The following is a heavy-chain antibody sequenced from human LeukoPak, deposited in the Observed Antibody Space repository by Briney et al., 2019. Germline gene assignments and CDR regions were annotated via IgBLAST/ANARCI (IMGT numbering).Heavy chain of an antibody. CDR3: ARGRDTAPVYYMDV. CDR2: ISSSSSYI. V-gene: IGHV3-21*01. CDR1: GFTFSSYS. D-gene: IGHD5-18*01. J-gene: IGHJ6*03. Sequence: PGGSLRLSCAASGFTFSSYSMNWVRQAPGKGLEWVSSISSSSSYIYYADSVKGRFTISRDNAKNSLYLQMNSLRAEDTAVYYCARGRDTAPVYYMDVWGKGTTVTVSS.